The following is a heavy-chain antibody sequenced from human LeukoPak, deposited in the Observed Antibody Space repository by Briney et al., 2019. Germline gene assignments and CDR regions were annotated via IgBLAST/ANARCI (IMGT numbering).Heavy chain of an antibody. CDR3: ARGSTMIVVVTHRGYYFDY. D-gene: IGHD3-22*01. Sequence: ASVKLSCKASGYTFTGYYMHWVRQAPGQGLEWMGWINPNSGGTNYAQKFQGRVTMTRDTSISTAYMELSRLRSDDTAVYYCARGSTMIVVVTHRGYYFDYWGQGTLVTVSS. V-gene: IGHV1-2*02. CDR2: INPNSGGT. J-gene: IGHJ4*02. CDR1: GYTFTGYY.